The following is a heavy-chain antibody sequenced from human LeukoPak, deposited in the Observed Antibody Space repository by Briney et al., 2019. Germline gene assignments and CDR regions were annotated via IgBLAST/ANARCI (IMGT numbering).Heavy chain of an antibody. J-gene: IGHJ4*02. CDR1: GFTFSSYS. D-gene: IGHD6-13*01. CDR2: ISSSSSYI. V-gene: IGHV3-21*01. CDR3: ARESWYRVSVYFDY. Sequence: GGSLRLSCAASGFTFSSYSMNWVRQAPGKGLEWVSSISSSSSYIYYADSVKGRFTISRDNAKNSLYLQMNSLRAEDTAVYYRARESWYRVSVYFDYWGQGTLVTVSS.